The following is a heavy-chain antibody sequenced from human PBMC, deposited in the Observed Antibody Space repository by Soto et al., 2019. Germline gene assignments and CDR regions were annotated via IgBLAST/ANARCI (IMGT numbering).Heavy chain of an antibody. CDR3: AKTFFGGGYFYYYYGMDV. V-gene: IGHV3-23*01. Sequence: QPGGSLRLSCAASGFTFSSYAMSWVRQAPGKGLEWVSAISGSGGSTYYADSVKGRFTISRDNSKNTLYLQMNSLRAEDTAVYYCAKTFFGGGYFYYYYGMDVWGQGTTVTVSS. J-gene: IGHJ6*02. CDR2: ISGSGGST. CDR1: GFTFSSYA. D-gene: IGHD3-10*01.